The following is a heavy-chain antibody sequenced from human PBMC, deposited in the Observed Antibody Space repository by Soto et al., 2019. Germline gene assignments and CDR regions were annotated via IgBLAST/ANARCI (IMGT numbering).Heavy chain of an antibody. V-gene: IGHV4-59*08. D-gene: IGHD6-13*01. CDR1: GGSIRSYY. J-gene: IGHJ6*03. CDR3: ARHQQQLVPYYYYYYMDV. CDR2: IYYSGST. Sequence: SETLSLTCTVSGGSIRSYYRSWIRQPPGKGLEWIGYIYYSGSTNYNPSLKSRVTISVDTSKNQFSLKLSSVTAADTAVYYCARHQQQLVPYYYYYYMDVWGKGTTVTVSS.